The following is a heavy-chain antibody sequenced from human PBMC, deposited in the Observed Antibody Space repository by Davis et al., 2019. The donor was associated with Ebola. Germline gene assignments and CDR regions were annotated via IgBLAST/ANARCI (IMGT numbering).Heavy chain of an antibody. J-gene: IGHJ4*02. D-gene: IGHD3-3*01. V-gene: IGHV3-72*01. CDR2: TRDKANSYTT. CDR3: ARDLTIFGGQPYGY. CDR1: GFTFSDHY. Sequence: GESLKISCAASGFTFSDHYMDWVRQAPGKGLEWVGRTRDKANSYTTEYAASVKGRFTISRDDSKNSLYLQMNSLKIEDTAVYYCARDLTIFGGQPYGYWGQGTLVTVSS.